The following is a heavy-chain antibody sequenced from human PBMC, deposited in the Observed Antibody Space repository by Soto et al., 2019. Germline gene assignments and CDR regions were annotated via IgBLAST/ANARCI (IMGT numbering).Heavy chain of an antibody. V-gene: IGHV1-2*04. J-gene: IGHJ3*02. CDR1: GYTFTGYY. Sequence: AASVKVSCKASGYTFTGYYMHWVRQAPGQGLEWMGWINPNSGGTNYAQKFQGWVTMTRDNAKNSLYLQMNSLRAEDTALYYCARDTPVDYYDSSGYYGQDHDAFDIWGQGTMVTVSS. CDR2: INPNSGGT. CDR3: ARDTPVDYYDSSGYYGQDHDAFDI. D-gene: IGHD3-22*01.